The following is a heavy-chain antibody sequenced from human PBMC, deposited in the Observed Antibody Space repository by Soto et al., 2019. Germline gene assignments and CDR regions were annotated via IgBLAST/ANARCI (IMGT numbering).Heavy chain of an antibody. CDR1: GYTFTNND. V-gene: IGHV1-8*01. J-gene: IGHJ5*02. CDR3: ARMESFGSLNWFDP. Sequence: ASVKVSCKASGYTFTNNDVSWVRQATGQGLEWVGWMNPGSGDTGYAQKFQGRVTMTRDISIATAYMELNSLTSGDTAIYYCARMESFGSLNWFDPWGQGTLVTVSS. D-gene: IGHD5-18*01. CDR2: MNPGSGDT.